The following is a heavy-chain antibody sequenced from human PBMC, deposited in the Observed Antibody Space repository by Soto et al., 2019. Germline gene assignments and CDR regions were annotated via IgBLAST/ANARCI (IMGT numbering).Heavy chain of an antibody. Sequence: SETLSLTCTVSGGSISSYYWSWIRQPPGKGLEWIGYIYYSGSTNYNPSLKSRVTISVDTSKNQFSLKLSSVTAADTAVYYCARATAMAPYYYYGMDVWGQGTTVTVSS. CDR2: IYYSGST. CDR3: ARATAMAPYYYYGMDV. J-gene: IGHJ6*02. D-gene: IGHD5-18*01. V-gene: IGHV4-59*01. CDR1: GGSISSYY.